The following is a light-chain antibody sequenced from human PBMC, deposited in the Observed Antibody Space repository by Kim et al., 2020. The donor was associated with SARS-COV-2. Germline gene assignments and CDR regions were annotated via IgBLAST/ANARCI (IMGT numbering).Light chain of an antibody. Sequence: EIVLTQSPATLSLSPGERATLSCRASQSVSSYLAWYHQKPGQAPRLLIDDASTRTTGIPARFSGSGSGTDFTLTISSLEPEDFAVYYCQQRSYWPRLTFGGGTKVDIK. CDR2: DAS. J-gene: IGKJ4*01. V-gene: IGKV3-11*01. CDR1: QSVSSY. CDR3: QQRSYWPRLT.